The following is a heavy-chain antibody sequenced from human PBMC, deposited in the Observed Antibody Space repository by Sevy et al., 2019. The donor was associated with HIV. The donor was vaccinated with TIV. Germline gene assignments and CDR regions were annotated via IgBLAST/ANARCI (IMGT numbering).Heavy chain of an antibody. Sequence: ASVKVSCKASGYTFTGYYMHWVRQAPGQGLEWMGWINPNSGDTNYAQKFQGRVTMTRDTSISTAYMELSRLRSDDTAVYYCARVIGDYWTVDYWGQGTLVTVSS. CDR1: GYTFTGYY. V-gene: IGHV1-2*02. D-gene: IGHD4-17*01. CDR3: ARVIGDYWTVDY. J-gene: IGHJ4*02. CDR2: INPNSGDT.